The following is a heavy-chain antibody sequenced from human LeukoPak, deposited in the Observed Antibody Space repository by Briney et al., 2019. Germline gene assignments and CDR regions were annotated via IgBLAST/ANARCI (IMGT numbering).Heavy chain of an antibody. V-gene: IGHV3-7*01. D-gene: IGHD3-10*02. CDR2: IKQDGSEK. CDR3: ASFTCCDY. J-gene: IGHJ4*02. Sequence: GGSLRLSCAASGFTFSSYTMNWVRQAPGKGLQWVANIKQDGSEKYYVDSVKGRFTISRDNAKNSLYLQMNSLRAEDTAVYYCASFTCCDYWGQGTLVTVSS. CDR1: GFTFSSYT.